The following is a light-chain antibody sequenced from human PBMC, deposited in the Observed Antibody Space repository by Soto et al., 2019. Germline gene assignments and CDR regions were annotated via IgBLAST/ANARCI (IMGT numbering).Light chain of an antibody. J-gene: IGKJ1*01. Sequence: EIVLTQSTATLSSFPGERATLSGRASQAVNTRLAWYQHKPGQAPRLIIYLTSNRATGIPARFSGSGSGTDFTLTISSLEPEDAAVYYCHQRQSWPRTFGQGTKVDIK. V-gene: IGKV3-11*01. CDR2: LTS. CDR1: QAVNTR. CDR3: HQRQSWPRT.